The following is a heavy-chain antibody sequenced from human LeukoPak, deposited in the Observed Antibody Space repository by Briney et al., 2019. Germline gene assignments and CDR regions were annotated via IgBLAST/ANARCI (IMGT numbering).Heavy chain of an antibody. D-gene: IGHD4/OR15-4a*01. CDR1: GFTFNMYN. Sequence: GGSLRLSCEASGFTFNMYNMNWVRQAPGKGLEWVSSISSSGSYIYYADSLKGRFTVSRDNAKNSLYLQLNSLRADDTALYYCARDKGGAGRTIDYWGPGTLVTASS. CDR2: ISSSGSYI. CDR3: ARDKGGAGRTIDY. V-gene: IGHV3-21*01. J-gene: IGHJ4*02.